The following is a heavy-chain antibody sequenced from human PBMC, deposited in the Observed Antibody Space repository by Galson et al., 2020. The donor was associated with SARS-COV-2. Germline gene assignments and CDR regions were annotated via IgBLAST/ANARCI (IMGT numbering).Heavy chain of an antibody. CDR1: GYSFTSYW. CDR3: ARQWAVPAAGGWYFDL. D-gene: IGHD2-2*01. J-gene: IGHJ2*01. V-gene: IGHV5-51*01. Sequence: GESLKISCKGSGYSFTSYWIGWVRQMPGKGLEWMGIIYPGDSDTRYSPSFQGQVTISADKSISTAYLQWSSLKASDTAMYYCARQWAVPAAGGWYFDLWGRGTLVTVSS. CDR2: IYPGDSDT.